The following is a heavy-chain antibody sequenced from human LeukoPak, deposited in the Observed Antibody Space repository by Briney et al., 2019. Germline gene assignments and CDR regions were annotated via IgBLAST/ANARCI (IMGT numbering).Heavy chain of an antibody. Sequence: GGSLRLSCAASGFAFSSYRMNWVRQAPGKGLQWISYINSGSNAIYYADSVKGRFTISRDNAKNSLYLQMNSLRAEDTAVYYCARDGMTGGDWFDPWGQGILVTVSS. V-gene: IGHV3-48*04. D-gene: IGHD3-9*01. CDR2: INSGSNAI. J-gene: IGHJ5*02. CDR1: GFAFSSYR. CDR3: ARDGMTGGDWFDP.